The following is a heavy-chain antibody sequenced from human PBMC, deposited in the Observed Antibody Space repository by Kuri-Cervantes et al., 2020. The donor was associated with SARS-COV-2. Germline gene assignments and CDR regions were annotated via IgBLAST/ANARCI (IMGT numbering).Heavy chain of an antibody. CDR2: ISSSSNTI. D-gene: IGHD5-18*01. Sequence: CVASGFTFSRYSMNWVRQAPGKGLEWVSYISSSSNTIYYADSVKGRSTISRDNAKNSLYLQMNSLRAEDTAVYYCARGFSGYSYGDAFDIWGQGTMVTVSS. CDR3: ARGFSGYSYGDAFDI. CDR1: GFTFSRYS. J-gene: IGHJ3*02. V-gene: IGHV3-48*01.